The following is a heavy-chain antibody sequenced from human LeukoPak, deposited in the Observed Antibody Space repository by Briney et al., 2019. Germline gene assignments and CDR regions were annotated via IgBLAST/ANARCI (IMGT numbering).Heavy chain of an antibody. CDR2: INPNSGGT. Sequence: ASVKVSCKASGYTFTCYYMHWVRQAPGQGLEWMGWINPNSGGTNYAQKFQGRVTMTRDTSISTAYMELSRLRSDDTAVYYCARENWNTHNWFDPWGQGTLVTVSS. J-gene: IGHJ5*02. CDR3: ARENWNTHNWFDP. CDR1: GYTFTCYY. D-gene: IGHD1/OR15-1a*01. V-gene: IGHV1-2*02.